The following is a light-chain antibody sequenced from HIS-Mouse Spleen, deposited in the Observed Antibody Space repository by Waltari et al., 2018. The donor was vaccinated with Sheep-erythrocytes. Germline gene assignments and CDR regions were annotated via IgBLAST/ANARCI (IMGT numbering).Light chain of an antibody. CDR1: QSVLYSSNNKNY. Sequence: DIVMTQSPDSLAVSLGERATINCKSSQSVLYSSNNKNYLAWYQQKPGQPPKLIIYWASIRGSGVPDRFSGSGSGTDFTLTISSLQAEDVAVYYCQQYYSTLTFGGGTKVEIK. CDR3: QQYYSTLT. CDR2: WAS. V-gene: IGKV4-1*01. J-gene: IGKJ4*01.